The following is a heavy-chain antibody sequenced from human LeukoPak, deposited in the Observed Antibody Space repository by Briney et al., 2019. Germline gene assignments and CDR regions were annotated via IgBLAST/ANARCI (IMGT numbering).Heavy chain of an antibody. Sequence: KPSETLSLTCTVSGGSISSYYWSWIRQPPGKGLEWIGYIYYSGSTNYNPSLKSRVTISVDTSKNQLSLKLSSVTAADTAVYYCAGRVRSTEYFQHWGQGTLVTVSS. CDR3: AGRVRSTEYFQH. J-gene: IGHJ1*01. D-gene: IGHD1-26*01. V-gene: IGHV4-59*08. CDR2: IYYSGST. CDR1: GGSISSYY.